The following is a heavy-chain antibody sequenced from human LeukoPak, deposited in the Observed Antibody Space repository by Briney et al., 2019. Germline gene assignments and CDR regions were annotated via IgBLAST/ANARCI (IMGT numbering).Heavy chain of an antibody. CDR2: AGSSSR. CDR3: AKQRGALRENYYMNV. V-gene: IGHV3-23*01. J-gene: IGHJ6*03. Sequence: PGGSLRLSCLASGFSFSNYAMSWVRQAPGKGLEWVSNAGSSSRLYGDSVKGRFSVSRDNSKNTLYLQMNSLRADDTAVYYCAKQRGALRENYYMNVWGKGTTVTVSS. CDR1: GFSFSNYA.